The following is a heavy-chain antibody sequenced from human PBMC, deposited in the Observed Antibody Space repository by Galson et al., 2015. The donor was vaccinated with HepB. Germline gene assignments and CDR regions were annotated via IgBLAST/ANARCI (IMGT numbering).Heavy chain of an antibody. V-gene: IGHV2-70*01. D-gene: IGHD2-2*01. CDR1: GFSLSTSGMC. Sequence: PALVKPTQTLTLTCTFSGFSLSTSGMCVSWIRQPPGKALEWLALIDWDDDKYYSTSLKTRLTISKDTSKNQVVLTMTNMDPLNTATYYCARPVGTLNRIVVLPVASDLYFHHCVPGTLVTPS. CDR3: ARPVGTLNRIVVLPVASDLYFHH. CDR2: IDWDDDK. J-gene: IGHJ4*02.